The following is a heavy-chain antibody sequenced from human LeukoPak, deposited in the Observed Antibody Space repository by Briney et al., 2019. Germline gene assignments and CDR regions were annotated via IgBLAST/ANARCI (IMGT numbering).Heavy chain of an antibody. CDR2: IYYSGST. J-gene: IGHJ4*02. V-gene: IGHV4-59*12. CDR1: GGSISSYY. Sequence: SETLSLTCTVSGGSISSYYWSWIRQPPGKGLEWIGYIYYSGSTNYNPSLKSRVTISVDTSKNQFSLKLSSVTAADTAVYYCVRDRGANGWLDYWGQGTLVTVSS. CDR3: VRDRGANGWLDY. D-gene: IGHD2-8*01.